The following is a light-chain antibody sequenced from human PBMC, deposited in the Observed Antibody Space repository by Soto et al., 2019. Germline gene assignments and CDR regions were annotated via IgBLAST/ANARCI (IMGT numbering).Light chain of an antibody. CDR1: QSVSSN. CDR3: QQYGTSEII. Sequence: EIVMPQSPVTLSVSPGERVTLSCRASQSVSSNLAWYQQKPGQAPSLLIYGAFTRATGIPDRFSGSGSGTDFTLTISRLEPEDFAVFYCQQYGTSEIIFGQGTRLEIK. J-gene: IGKJ5*01. V-gene: IGKV3-20*01. CDR2: GAF.